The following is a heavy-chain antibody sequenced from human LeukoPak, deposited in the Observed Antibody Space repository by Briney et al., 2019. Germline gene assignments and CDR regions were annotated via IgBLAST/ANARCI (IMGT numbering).Heavy chain of an antibody. D-gene: IGHD1-7*01. CDR1: GGSISSGDYY. V-gene: IGHV4-30-4*01. CDR2: IYYSGST. CDR3: ARSGISAWATTGDYFDY. Sequence: PSETLSLTCTVSGGSISSGDYYWSWIRQPPGKGLEWIGYIYYSGSTYYNPPLKSRVTISVDTSKNQFSLKLSSVTAADTAVYYCARSGISAWATTGDYFDYWGQGTLVTVSS. J-gene: IGHJ4*02.